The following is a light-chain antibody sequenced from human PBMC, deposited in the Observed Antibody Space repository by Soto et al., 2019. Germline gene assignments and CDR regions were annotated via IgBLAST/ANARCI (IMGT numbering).Light chain of an antibody. V-gene: IGLV2-8*01. CDR3: SSSAGSSTLYV. Sequence: QSVLTQPPSASGSPGQSVTISCTGTSNDVGDYNYVSWYQQHPGKAPKLMIYEVSKRPSGVPGRFSGSKSGNTASLTVSGLQAEDEADYYCSSSAGSSTLYVFGTGTKGTVL. CDR2: EVS. J-gene: IGLJ1*01. CDR1: SNDVGDYNY.